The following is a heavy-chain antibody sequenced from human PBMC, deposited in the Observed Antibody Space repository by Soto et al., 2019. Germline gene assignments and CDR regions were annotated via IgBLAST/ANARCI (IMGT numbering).Heavy chain of an antibody. CDR2: IGTDGDT. CDR1: GFTFSSYD. CDR3: ARVSSPRIVGLRGALCYYYGMDV. D-gene: IGHD2-15*01. J-gene: IGHJ6*02. V-gene: IGHV3-13*01. Sequence: EVQLVESGGGLVQPGGSLRLSCAASGFTFSSYDMHWVRQATGKGLEWVSAIGTDGDTYYPGSVKGRFTISRENAKNSLYLQMNSLGAEETAVYYCARVSSPRIVGLRGALCYYYGMDVWGQGTTVTVSS.